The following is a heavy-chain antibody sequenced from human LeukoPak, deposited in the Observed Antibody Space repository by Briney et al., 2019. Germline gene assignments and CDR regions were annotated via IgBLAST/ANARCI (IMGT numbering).Heavy chain of an antibody. J-gene: IGHJ3*02. D-gene: IGHD3-9*01. V-gene: IGHV5-10-1*01. CDR2: IDPSDSYT. Sequence: GESLKISCKGSGYSFTSYWISWGRQMPGKGLEWMGRIDPSDSYTNYSTSFQGHATISADTSIRTAYLQWSRLKASDTAMYYCASGLYYDILTGSLGAFDIWGQGTMVTVSS. CDR1: GYSFTSYW. CDR3: ASGLYYDILTGSLGAFDI.